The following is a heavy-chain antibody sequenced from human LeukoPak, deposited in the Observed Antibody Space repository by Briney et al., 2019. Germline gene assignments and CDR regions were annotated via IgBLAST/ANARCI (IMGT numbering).Heavy chain of an antibody. J-gene: IGHJ4*02. D-gene: IGHD6-19*01. CDR1: GGSIRSYY. V-gene: IGHV4-59*08. CDR2: IYYSGST. Sequence: PSETLSLTCTVSGGSIRSYYWSWIRQPPGKGLEWIGYIYYSGSTNYNPSLKSRVTISVDTSKNQFSLKLSSVTAADTALYYCARHPNSRLVNIDCWGQGTLVTVSS. CDR3: ARHPNSRLVNIDC.